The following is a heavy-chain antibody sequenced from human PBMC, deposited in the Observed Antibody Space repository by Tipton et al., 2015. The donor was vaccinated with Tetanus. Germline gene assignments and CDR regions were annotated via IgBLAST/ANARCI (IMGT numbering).Heavy chain of an antibody. J-gene: IGHJ5*02. V-gene: IGHV4-4*02. CDR3: ARKPTKIPQAWFDP. Sequence: GSLRLSCAASGFTFSSYWMSWVRQAPGKGLEWIGEIFHDGTTNYNPSLKSRVTISVDKSKSQFSLKWTSVTAADTAVYYCARKPTKIPQAWFDPWGQGTLVTVSS. D-gene: IGHD3-22*01. CDR2: IFHDGTT. CDR1: GFTFSSYW.